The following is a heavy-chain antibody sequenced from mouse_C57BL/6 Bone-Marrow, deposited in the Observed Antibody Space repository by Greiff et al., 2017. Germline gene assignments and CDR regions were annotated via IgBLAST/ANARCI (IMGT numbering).Heavy chain of an antibody. Sequence: EVQLQQSGAELVRPGALVKLSCTASGFNIKDDYMHWVKQRPEQGLEWIGWIDPENGDTEYASKFQGKATITAATSSNTAYLQLSSLTSEDTAVYYCTVITTVSYAMDYWGQGTSVTVSS. V-gene: IGHV14-4*01. J-gene: IGHJ4*01. CDR3: TVITTVSYAMDY. D-gene: IGHD1-1*01. CDR2: IDPENGDT. CDR1: GFNIKDDY.